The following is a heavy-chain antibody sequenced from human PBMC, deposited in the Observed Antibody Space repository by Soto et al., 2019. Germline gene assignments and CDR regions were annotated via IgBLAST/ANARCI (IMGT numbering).Heavy chain of an antibody. CDR2: IDPSDSYT. J-gene: IGHJ6*02. D-gene: IGHD1-1*01. CDR1: GYSFTSYW. CDR3: ARLGVLERYYYYGMDF. Sequence: RGESLKISCKGSGYSFTSYWISWVRQMPGKGLEWMGRIDPSDSYTNYSPSFQGHVTISADKSISTAYLQWSSLKASDTAMYYCARLGVLERYYYYGMDFCGQGSTVTGSS. V-gene: IGHV5-10-1*01.